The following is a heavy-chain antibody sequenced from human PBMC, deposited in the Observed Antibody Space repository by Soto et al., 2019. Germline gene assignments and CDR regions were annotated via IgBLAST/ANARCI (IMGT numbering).Heavy chain of an antibody. CDR1: GGSISSSSYY. CDR3: ERRRYYYYRMEV. Sequence: PSETLSFTCTVSGGSISSSSYYLGWILQPPGKGLEWIGSIYYSGSTYYNPSLKSRVTISVDTSKNQFSLKLSSVTAADTAVYHCERRRYYYYRMEVWGQWTTVTLSS. CDR2: IYYSGST. J-gene: IGHJ6*01. V-gene: IGHV4-39*01.